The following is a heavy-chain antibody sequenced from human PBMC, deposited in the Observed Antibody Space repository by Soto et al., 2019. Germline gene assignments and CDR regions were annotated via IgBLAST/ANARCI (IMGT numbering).Heavy chain of an antibody. V-gene: IGHV4-59*01. Sequence: PSETLSLTCTVSGGSISSYYWSWIRQPPGKGLEWIGYISYSGSTNYNPSLKRRVTISVDTSKNQLSMKLSSVTAADTAVYYCARGSYGGNSWGQGTLVTVS. J-gene: IGHJ4*02. CDR2: ISYSGST. CDR3: ARGSYGGNS. D-gene: IGHD4-17*01. CDR1: GGSISSYY.